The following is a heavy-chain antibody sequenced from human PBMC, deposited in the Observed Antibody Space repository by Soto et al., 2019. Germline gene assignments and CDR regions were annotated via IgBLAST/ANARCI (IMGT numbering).Heavy chain of an antibody. D-gene: IGHD3-10*01. V-gene: IGHV1-69*01. CDR3: ARDPGAYYYGSGTNWFDP. Sequence: QVQLVQSGAEVKKPGSSVKVSCKASGGTFSSYAISWVRQAPGQGLERMGGIIPIFGTANYAQKFQGRVTITADESTSTAYMELSSLRSEDTAVYYCARDPGAYYYGSGTNWFDPWGQGTLVTVSS. CDR1: GGTFSSYA. CDR2: IIPIFGTA. J-gene: IGHJ5*02.